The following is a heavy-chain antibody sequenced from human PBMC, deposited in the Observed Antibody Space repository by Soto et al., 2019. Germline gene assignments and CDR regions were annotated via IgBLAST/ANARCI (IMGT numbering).Heavy chain of an antibody. D-gene: IGHD2-2*01. V-gene: IGHV1-24*01. Sequence: QVQLVQSGAEVKKPGASVKVSCKVSGYTLTELSMHWVRQAPGKGLEWMGGFDPEDGETIYAQKFQGRVTMTEDTSTDTAYMELSSLRSEDTAVYYCATDLNFVLVPVPRGGGSDPWGQGTLVTVSS. CDR1: GYTLTELS. CDR2: FDPEDGET. J-gene: IGHJ5*02. CDR3: ATDLNFVLVPVPRGGGSDP.